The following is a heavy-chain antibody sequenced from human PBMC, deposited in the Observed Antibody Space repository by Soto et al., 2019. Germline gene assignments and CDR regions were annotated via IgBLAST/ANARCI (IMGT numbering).Heavy chain of an antibody. Sequence: GGSLRLSCAASGFTFSSYAMSWVRQAPGKGLEWVSAISGSGGSTYYADSVKGRFTISRDNSKNTLYLQMNSLRAEDTAVYYCAKDPRITIFGVVTNMDVWGQGTTVTVSS. CDR3: AKDPRITIFGVVTNMDV. D-gene: IGHD3-3*01. V-gene: IGHV3-23*01. CDR2: ISGSGGST. J-gene: IGHJ6*02. CDR1: GFTFSSYA.